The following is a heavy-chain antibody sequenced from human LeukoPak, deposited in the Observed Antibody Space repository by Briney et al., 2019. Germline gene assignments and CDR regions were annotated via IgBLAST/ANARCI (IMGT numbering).Heavy chain of an antibody. J-gene: IGHJ4*02. D-gene: IGHD7-27*01. Sequence: PSETLSLTCAVYGGSFSGYYWSWIRQPPGKGLEWIGEINHSGSTNYNPSLKSRVTISVDTSKNQSSLRLSSVTAADTAVYYCARETLTIRPPPGDGQNEGSFDYWGQGTLVTVSS. CDR1: GGSFSGYY. CDR3: ARETLTIRPPPGDGQNEGSFDY. V-gene: IGHV4-34*01. CDR2: INHSGST.